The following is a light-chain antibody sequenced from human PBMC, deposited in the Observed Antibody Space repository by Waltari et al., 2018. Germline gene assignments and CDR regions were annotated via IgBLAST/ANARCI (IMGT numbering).Light chain of an antibody. V-gene: IGKV1-39*01. CDR1: QTISHF. CDR3: QQLNDYPLT. J-gene: IGKJ2*01. Sequence: DIQMTQSPSSLSASIGDRVTITCRASQTISHFLNWYQQKPGKAPKLLVYLASNLQSGVPSKFSGRGSGTDFTLTISSLQPDDFATYYCQQLNDYPLTFGQGTKLQIK. CDR2: LAS.